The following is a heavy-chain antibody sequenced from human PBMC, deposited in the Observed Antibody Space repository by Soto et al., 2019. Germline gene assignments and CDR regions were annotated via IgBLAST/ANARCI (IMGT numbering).Heavy chain of an antibody. J-gene: IGHJ5*02. CDR2: ISSSGSST. CDR1: GFTFSNYD. CDR3: ARESLTTSNWFDP. Sequence: GGSLRLSCAASGFTFSNYDMSWVRQAPGKGLEWVSSISSSGSSTNYADSAKGRFTISRDNPKNTLYLQMSSLSAADTAVYYCARESLTTSNWFDPWGQGTLVTVSS. V-gene: IGHV3-23*01. D-gene: IGHD4-4*01.